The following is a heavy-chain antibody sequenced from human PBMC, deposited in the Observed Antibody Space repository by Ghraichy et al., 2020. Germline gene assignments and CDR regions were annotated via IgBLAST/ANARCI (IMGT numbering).Heavy chain of an antibody. D-gene: IGHD2-15*01. CDR1: GFSFSNYG. J-gene: IGHJ5*02. Sequence: GGSLRLSCAASGFSFSNYGMHWVRQAPGKGLEWVAVISYDGSYRSYADSVKGRFTISRDNSKNTLYLQMNSLRAEDAALYYCAKDIERGSEYCRGGSCLGRWFDPWGQGTQVTVSS. CDR3: AKDIERGSEYCRGGSCLGRWFDP. CDR2: ISYDGSYR. V-gene: IGHV3-30*18.